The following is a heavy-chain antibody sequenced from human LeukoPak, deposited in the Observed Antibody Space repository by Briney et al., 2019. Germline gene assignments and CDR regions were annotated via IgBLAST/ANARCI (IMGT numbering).Heavy chain of an antibody. V-gene: IGHV1-69*13. CDR1: GITFTSYA. J-gene: IGHJ4*02. CDR2: IVPIYDVT. CDR3: ARIYYGSGSPDGY. Sequence: SVKVSCKASGITFTSYAISWVRQAPGQGLEWMGAIVPIYDVTNYAQSFRGRVTMTADESTSTAYMELRSPTSEDTAMYYCARIYYGSGSPDGYWGQGTLVTVSS. D-gene: IGHD3-10*01.